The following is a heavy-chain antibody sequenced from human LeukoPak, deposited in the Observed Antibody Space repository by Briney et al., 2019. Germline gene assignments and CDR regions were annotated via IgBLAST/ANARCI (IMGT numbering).Heavy chain of an antibody. V-gene: IGHV1-3*01. J-gene: IGHJ6*04. CDR2: INAGNGNT. D-gene: IGHD3-10*01. Sequence: ASVKVSCKASGYTFTSYAMHWVRQAPGQRLEWMGWINAGNGNTKYSQKFQGRVTITRDTSASTAYMELSSLRSEDTAVYYCARDPVWFEELSYYYYGMDVWGKGTTVTVSS. CDR3: ARDPVWFEELSYYYYGMDV. CDR1: GYTFTSYA.